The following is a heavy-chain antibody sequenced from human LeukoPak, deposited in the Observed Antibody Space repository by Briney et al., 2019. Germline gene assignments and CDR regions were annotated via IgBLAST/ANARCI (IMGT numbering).Heavy chain of an antibody. CDR2: MNPNSGNT. D-gene: IGHD3-9*01. Sequence: ASVKVSCKASGYTFTSYDINWVRRATGQGLEWMGWMNPNSGNTGYAQKFQGRVTMTRDTSISTAYMELSSLRSEDTAVYYCARAYDILTGYYTYWGQGTLVTVSS. J-gene: IGHJ4*02. CDR1: GYTFTSYD. V-gene: IGHV1-8*01. CDR3: ARAYDILTGYYTY.